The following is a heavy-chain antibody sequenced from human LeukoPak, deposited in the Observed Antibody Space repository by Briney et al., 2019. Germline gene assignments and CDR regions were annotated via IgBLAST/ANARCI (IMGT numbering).Heavy chain of an antibody. J-gene: IGHJ3*01. CDR1: GYTFTDYY. D-gene: IGHD4-17*01. CDR3: AREAFTTVTTATDAFDF. Sequence: ASVKVSCKASGYTFTDYYIHWVRQAPGQGLEWMGWINPNSGASSYAQKFQGRVTMTRDTSISTAYMELSSLRSDDTAVYYCAREAFTTVTTATDAFDFWGQGTMVTVSS. V-gene: IGHV1-2*02. CDR2: INPNSGAS.